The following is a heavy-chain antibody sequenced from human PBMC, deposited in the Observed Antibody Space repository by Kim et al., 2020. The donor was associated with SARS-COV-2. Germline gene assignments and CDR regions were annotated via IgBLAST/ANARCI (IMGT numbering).Heavy chain of an antibody. CDR1: GGSISSYY. J-gene: IGHJ4*02. Sequence: SETLSLTCTVSGGSISSYYWSWIRQPPGKGLEWIGYIYYSGSTNYNPSLKSRVTISVDTSKNQFSLKLSSVTAADTAVYYCAGGSGYYGLDYFDYWGQGTLVTVSS. CDR2: IYYSGST. CDR3: AGGSGYYGLDYFDY. D-gene: IGHD3-3*01. V-gene: IGHV4-59*01.